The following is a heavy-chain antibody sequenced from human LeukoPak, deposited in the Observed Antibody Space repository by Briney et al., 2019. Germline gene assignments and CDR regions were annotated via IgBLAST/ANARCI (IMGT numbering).Heavy chain of an antibody. Sequence: PSETLSLTCAVYGGSFSGYYWSWIRQPPGKGLEWIGEINHSGSTNYNPSLKSRVTISVDTSKNQFSLKLSSVTAADTAVYYCAGGPPDSSSWYYWGQGTLVTVSS. CDR1: GGSFSGYY. J-gene: IGHJ4*02. CDR2: INHSGST. D-gene: IGHD6-13*01. CDR3: AGGPPDSSSWYY. V-gene: IGHV4-34*01.